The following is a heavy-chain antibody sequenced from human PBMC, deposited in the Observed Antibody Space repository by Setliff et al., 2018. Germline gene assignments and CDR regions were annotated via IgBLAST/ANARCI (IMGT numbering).Heavy chain of an antibody. V-gene: IGHV5-51*01. J-gene: IGHJ5*02. D-gene: IGHD3-10*01. CDR2: IYAGDSDT. CDR1: GFSFTDFW. CDR3: ARQKSTGSGNNWFDP. Sequence: GESLKISCKGSGFSFTDFWIGWVRQMPGKGLEWMGLIYAGDSDTRYNPSFQGRVTMSADKSINTAYLQWSSLKASATAIYYCARQKSTGSGNNWFDPWGQGTLVTVSS.